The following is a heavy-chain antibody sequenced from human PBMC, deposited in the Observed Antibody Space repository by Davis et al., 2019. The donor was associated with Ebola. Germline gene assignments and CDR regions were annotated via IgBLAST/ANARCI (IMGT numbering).Heavy chain of an antibody. CDR1: GFTFSSYG. CDR3: AKAMVTFDYYYGMDV. J-gene: IGHJ6*02. V-gene: IGHV3-30*18. CDR2: ISYDGSNK. D-gene: IGHD3-16*01. Sequence: GESLKISCAASGFTFSSYGMHWVRQAPGKGLEWVAVISYDGSNKYYADSVKGRFTISRDNSKNTLYLQMNSLRAEDTAVYYCAKAMVTFDYYYGMDVWGQGTTVTVSS.